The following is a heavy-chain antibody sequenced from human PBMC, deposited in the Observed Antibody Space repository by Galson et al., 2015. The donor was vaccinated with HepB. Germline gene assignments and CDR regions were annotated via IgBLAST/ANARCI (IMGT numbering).Heavy chain of an antibody. CDR1: GLTFSSYG. V-gene: IGHV3-33*01. CDR2: IWYDGSNK. D-gene: IGHD3-3*01. J-gene: IGHJ4*02. Sequence: SLRLSCAASGLTFSSYGMHWVRQAPGKGLEWVAVIWYDGSNKYYADSVKGRFTISRDNSKNTLYLQMNSLRAEDTAVYYCAREGGHTYYDFLNGARRAHYFDYWGQGTLVTVSS. CDR3: AREGGHTYYDFLNGARRAHYFDY.